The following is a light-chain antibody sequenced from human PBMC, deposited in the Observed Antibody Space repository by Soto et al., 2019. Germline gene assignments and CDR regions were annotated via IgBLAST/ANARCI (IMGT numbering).Light chain of an antibody. Sequence: IVMTQYTATLSGSPGERATLSFTASQRVSSNLAWYQQKPGQAPRLLIYGASTRATGIPARFSGSGSGAEFTLTISSLQSEDFAVYYCQQYNNWPRTFGQGTKVDIK. V-gene: IGKV3-15*01. CDR2: GAS. CDR3: QQYNNWPRT. CDR1: QRVSSN. J-gene: IGKJ1*01.